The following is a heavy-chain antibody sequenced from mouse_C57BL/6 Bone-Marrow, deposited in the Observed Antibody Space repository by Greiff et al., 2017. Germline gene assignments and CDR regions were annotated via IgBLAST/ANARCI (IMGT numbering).Heavy chain of an antibody. D-gene: IGHD2-4*01. CDR3: AREGIYYDYDGGYYYSMDY. J-gene: IGHJ4*01. Sequence: EVQLQESGGGLVKPGGSLKLSCAASGFTFSSYAMSWVRQTPEKRLEWVATISDGGSYTYYPDNVKGRFTISRDNAKNNLYLQMSHLKSEDTAMYYCAREGIYYDYDGGYYYSMDYWCQGNSVTVSS. V-gene: IGHV5-4*01. CDR1: GFTFSSYA. CDR2: ISDGGSYT.